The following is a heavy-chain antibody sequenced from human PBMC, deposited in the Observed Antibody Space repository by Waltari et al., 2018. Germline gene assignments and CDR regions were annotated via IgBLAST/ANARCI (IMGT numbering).Heavy chain of an antibody. J-gene: IGHJ3*02. D-gene: IGHD2-15*01. CDR3: ARDEGYCSGGSCLDAFDI. CDR1: EYTFTGYY. V-gene: IGHV1-2*02. Sequence: QVQLVQSGAEVKKPGASVKVSCKASEYTFTGYYMHWVRQAPGQGLEWMGWINPNSGGTNYAQKFQGRVTMTRDTSISTAYMELSRLRSDDTAVYYCARDEGYCSGGSCLDAFDIWGQGTMVTVSS. CDR2: INPNSGGT.